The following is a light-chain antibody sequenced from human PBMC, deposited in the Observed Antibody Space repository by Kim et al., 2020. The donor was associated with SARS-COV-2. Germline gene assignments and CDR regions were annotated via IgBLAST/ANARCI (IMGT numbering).Light chain of an antibody. Sequence: SWYQQKPGQAPVHVNYGKNNRPSGIPDRFSGSSPGNKASLTITGAQAGDDADYYCTSRDSRRKGVFGG. V-gene: IGLV3-19*01. CDR3: TSRDSRRKGV. CDR2: GKN. J-gene: IGLJ2*01.